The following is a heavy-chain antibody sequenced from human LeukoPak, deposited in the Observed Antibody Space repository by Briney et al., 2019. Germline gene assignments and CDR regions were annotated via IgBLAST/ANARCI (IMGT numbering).Heavy chain of an antibody. CDR3: ARDDCSSTSCWNLYYYYGMDV. V-gene: IGHV1-69*04. D-gene: IGHD2-2*01. CDR2: IIPILGIA. CDR1: GGTFSSYA. J-gene: IGHJ6*02. Sequence: GASVKVSCKASGGTFSSYAISWVRQAPRQGLEWMGRIIPILGIANYAQKFQGRVTITADKFTSTAYMELSSLRSEDTAVYYCARDDCSSTSCWNLYYYYGMDVWGQGTTVTVSS.